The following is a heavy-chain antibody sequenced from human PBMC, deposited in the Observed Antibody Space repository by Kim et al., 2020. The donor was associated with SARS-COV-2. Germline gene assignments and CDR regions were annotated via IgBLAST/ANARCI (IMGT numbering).Heavy chain of an antibody. D-gene: IGHD4-17*01. Sequence: ADSVSGRLTIPRDNSMNTLYLQMNSLRAEDTAVYYCAKSGVYGDYPFDYWGQGTLVTVSS. CDR3: AKSGVYGDYPFDY. J-gene: IGHJ4*02. V-gene: IGHV3-23*01.